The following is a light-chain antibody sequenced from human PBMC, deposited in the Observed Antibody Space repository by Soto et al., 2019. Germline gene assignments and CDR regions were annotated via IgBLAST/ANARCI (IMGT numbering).Light chain of an antibody. V-gene: IGKV1-5*03. Sequence: DIQMTQSPSTLSASAGDRVTITCRASQSVSSSLAWYQQKPGKAPILVIYKASTLETGVPSRFSGSGSGTTFTLTISSLQPDDFGTYYCQQYRSYPFTFGQGTRLENK. CDR3: QQYRSYPFT. J-gene: IGKJ5*01. CDR2: KAS. CDR1: QSVSSS.